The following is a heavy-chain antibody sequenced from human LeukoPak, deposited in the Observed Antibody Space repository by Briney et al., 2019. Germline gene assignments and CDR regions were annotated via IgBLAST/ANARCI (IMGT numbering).Heavy chain of an antibody. CDR1: GYSFTSYW. J-gene: IGHJ3*02. D-gene: IGHD5-24*01. CDR2: IYPGASDT. V-gene: IGHV5-51*01. CDR3: ARPRTTITGAFDI. Sequence: GESLKVSCKGSGYSFTSYWIGWVRQMPGKGLEWMGIIYPGASDTRYSPSFQGQVTISADKSISTAYLQWSSLKASDTAMYYCARPRTTITGAFDIWGQGTMVTVSS.